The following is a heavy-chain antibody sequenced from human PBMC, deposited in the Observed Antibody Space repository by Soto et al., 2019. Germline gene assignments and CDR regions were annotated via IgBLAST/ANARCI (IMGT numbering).Heavy chain of an antibody. CDR3: ARLGALERRGDWFDP. J-gene: IGHJ5*02. V-gene: IGHV4-34*01. Sequence: SETLSLTCAVYGGSFSGYYWSWIRQPPGKGLEWIGEINHSGSTNYNPSLKSRVTISVDTSKNQFSLKLSSVTAADTAVYYCARLGALERRGDWFDPWGQGTLVTVSS. CDR1: GGSFSGYY. CDR2: INHSGST. D-gene: IGHD1-1*01.